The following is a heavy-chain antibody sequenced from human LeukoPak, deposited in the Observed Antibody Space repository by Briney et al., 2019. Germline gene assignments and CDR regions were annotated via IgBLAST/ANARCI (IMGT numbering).Heavy chain of an antibody. CDR3: ARLYCSGGSCYFDY. CDR2: IYPGDSDT. CDR1: GYSFTGFW. D-gene: IGHD2-15*01. J-gene: IGHJ4*02. Sequence: GESLKVSCKASGYSFTGFWIAWARQMPGKGLEWMGIIYPGDSDTRYSPSFQGQVTISADKSISTAYLQWSSLKTSDTAMYYCARLYCSGGSCYFDYWGQGTLVTVSS. V-gene: IGHV5-51*01.